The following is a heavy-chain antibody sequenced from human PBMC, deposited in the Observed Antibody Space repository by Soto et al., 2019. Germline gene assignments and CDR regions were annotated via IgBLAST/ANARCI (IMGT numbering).Heavy chain of an antibody. CDR2: ISAYNGNT. V-gene: IGHV1-18*01. Sequence: ASVKVSCKASGYTFTSYGISWVRQAPGQGLEWMGWISAYNGNTNYAQKLQGRVTMTTNTSTTTAYMELSSLRSDDAAVYYCARDHANNYYDSSGYYEDYWG. CDR1: GYTFTSYG. J-gene: IGHJ4*01. D-gene: IGHD3-22*01. CDR3: ARDHANNYYDSSGYYEDY.